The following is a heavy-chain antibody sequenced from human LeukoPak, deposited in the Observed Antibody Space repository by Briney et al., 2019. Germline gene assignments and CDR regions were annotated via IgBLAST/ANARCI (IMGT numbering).Heavy chain of an antibody. J-gene: IGHJ5*02. Sequence: PGGSLRLSCAASGFTFSDYYMSSFRQAPGKGLDSVSYISSSGSTIYYADSVKGRFTISRDNAKNSLYLQMNSLRAEDTAVYYCARVLGEDIVVVPAAIVWFDPWGQGTLVTVSS. CDR3: ARVLGEDIVVVPAAIVWFDP. CDR1: GFTFSDYY. D-gene: IGHD2-2*01. CDR2: ISSSGSTI. V-gene: IGHV3-11*01.